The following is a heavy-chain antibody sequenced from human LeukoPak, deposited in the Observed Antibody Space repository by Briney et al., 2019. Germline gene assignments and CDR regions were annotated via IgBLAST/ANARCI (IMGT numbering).Heavy chain of an antibody. CDR2: IYYSGST. CDR1: GGSISSGGYY. Sequence: NPSETLSLTCTVSGGSISSGGYYWSWIRQHPGKGLEWIGYIYYSGSTYYNPSLKSRVTISVDTSKNQFSLKLSSVTAADTAVYYCARRIAAAGTPYYFDYWGQGTLVTVSS. J-gene: IGHJ4*02. D-gene: IGHD6-13*01. V-gene: IGHV4-31*03. CDR3: ARRIAAAGTPYYFDY.